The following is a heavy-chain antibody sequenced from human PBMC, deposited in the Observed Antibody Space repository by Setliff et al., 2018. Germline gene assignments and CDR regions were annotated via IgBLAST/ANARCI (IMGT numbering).Heavy chain of an antibody. CDR1: GDSIDTDIW. J-gene: IGHJ5*02. Sequence: PSETLSLTCTVSGDSIDTDIWWSWVRQSPGKGLEWIGEIYLGGSPTYNPSLKSRVTISVDTSKNQFSLKLSSVTAADTAVYYCARVGPYYYGSGSSWGQGTLVTVSS. CDR3: ARVGPYYYGSGSS. V-gene: IGHV4-4*02. CDR2: IYLGGSP. D-gene: IGHD3-10*01.